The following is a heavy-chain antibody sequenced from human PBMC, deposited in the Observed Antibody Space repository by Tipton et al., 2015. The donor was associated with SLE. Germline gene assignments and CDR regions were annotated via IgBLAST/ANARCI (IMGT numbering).Heavy chain of an antibody. CDR2: INGDGSST. CDR1: GFTFSSYW. D-gene: IGHD1-7*01. Sequence: GSLRLSCVASGFTFSSYWMHWVCQVPGKGLVWVSRINGDGSSTSYADAVRGRFTISRDNAENTLYLQMNSLSAEDTAVYYCARDGGTTSFDFWGQGTLVTVSS. CDR3: ARDGGTTSFDF. V-gene: IGHV3-74*01. J-gene: IGHJ4*02.